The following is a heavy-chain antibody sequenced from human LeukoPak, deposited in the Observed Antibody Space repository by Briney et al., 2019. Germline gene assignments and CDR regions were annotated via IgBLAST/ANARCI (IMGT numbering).Heavy chain of an antibody. CDR3: ARNNSMVRGALDY. J-gene: IGHJ4*01. D-gene: IGHD3-10*01. Sequence: PSETLSLTCSVSGGSMSSSSYYYDWGWIRRPPGKGLEWIGSLFNSGSTYYNPSLKSRLTMSVDTSKNQFSMRLTSVTAADTAVYYCARNNSMVRGALDYWGQGILVTVSS. V-gene: IGHV4-39*01. CDR1: GGSMSSSSYY. CDR2: LFNSGST.